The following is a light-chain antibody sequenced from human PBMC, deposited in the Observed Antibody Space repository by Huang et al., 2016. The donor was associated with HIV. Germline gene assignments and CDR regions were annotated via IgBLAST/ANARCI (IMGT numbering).Light chain of an antibody. Sequence: DIQMTQSPSSLSASVGDRVTITCRASQGIGNSLAWYQQKPEKPPRLLLYATSRLESGVPSKFGGSGSGTQYTLTITNLQPEDIASYYCQQYQSIPWTFGQGTKVEIK. CDR1: QGIGNS. V-gene: IGKV1-NL1*01. J-gene: IGKJ1*01. CDR2: ATS. CDR3: QQYQSIPWT.